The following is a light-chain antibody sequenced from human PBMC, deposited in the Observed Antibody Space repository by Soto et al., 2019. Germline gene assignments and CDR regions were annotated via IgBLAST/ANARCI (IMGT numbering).Light chain of an antibody. CDR1: RSISSTY. J-gene: IGKJ2*01. Sequence: EIVLTQSPGTLSLSPGERATLSCRASRSISSTYLAWYQQKPGQAPRLLIYGASSRATGIPDRFSGSGSGTDFALTISRLEREDFAVYYCQQYGGSPPYTFGQGTKLEIK. CDR3: QQYGGSPPYT. CDR2: GAS. V-gene: IGKV3-20*01.